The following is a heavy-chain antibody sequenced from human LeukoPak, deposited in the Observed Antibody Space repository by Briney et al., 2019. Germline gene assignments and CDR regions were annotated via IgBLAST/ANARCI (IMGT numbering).Heavy chain of an antibody. V-gene: IGHV3-23*01. Sequence: PGGSLRLSCAASGFTFSSYAMSWVRQAPGKGLEWVSAISGSGGSTYYADSVKGRFTISRDNPNNTLYLQMNSLRAEDTAVYYCANPYYDFWSGENWFDPWGQGTLVSVSS. CDR3: ANPYYDFWSGENWFDP. CDR2: ISGSGGST. CDR1: GFTFSSYA. J-gene: IGHJ5*02. D-gene: IGHD3-3*01.